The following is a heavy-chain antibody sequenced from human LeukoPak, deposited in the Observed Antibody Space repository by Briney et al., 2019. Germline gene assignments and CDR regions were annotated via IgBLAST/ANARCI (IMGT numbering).Heavy chain of an antibody. V-gene: IGHV3-23*01. CDR1: GFTFSSYA. Sequence: PGGSLRLSCAASGFTFSSYAMSWVRQAPGKGLEWVSAISGSGGSTYYADSVKGRFTTSRDNSKNTLYLQMNSLRAEDTAVYYCAKPYSSSWYNWFDPWGQGTLVTVSS. CDR2: ISGSGGST. CDR3: AKPYSSSWYNWFDP. J-gene: IGHJ5*02. D-gene: IGHD6-13*01.